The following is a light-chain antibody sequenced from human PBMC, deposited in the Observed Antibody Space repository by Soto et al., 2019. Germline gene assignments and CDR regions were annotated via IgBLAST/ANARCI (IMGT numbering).Light chain of an antibody. J-gene: IGKJ1*01. CDR1: QSVSSN. CDR2: GAS. CDR3: QQYNNWPWK. V-gene: IGKV3-15*01. Sequence: LSVSPGERATLSCRASQSVSSNLAWYRQKPGQAPKLLIYGASTRATGIPARFSGSGSGPEFTLTISNLQSEDFAVYYYQQYNNWPWKFGQGNKVEIK.